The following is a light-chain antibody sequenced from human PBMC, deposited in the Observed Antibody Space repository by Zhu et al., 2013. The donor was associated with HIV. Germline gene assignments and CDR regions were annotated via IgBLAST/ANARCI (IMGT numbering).Light chain of an antibody. Sequence: DIQMTQTPSSLSASVGDRVTIACRASQGIANHLAWFQQKPGKAPKSLIYGASSLQSGVPSKFSGSGSGTDFTLTINCLQSEDFASYYCQQYHASPITFGQGTRLDIK. CDR2: GAS. CDR1: QGIANH. V-gene: IGKV1-16*02. CDR3: QQYHASPIT. J-gene: IGKJ5*01.